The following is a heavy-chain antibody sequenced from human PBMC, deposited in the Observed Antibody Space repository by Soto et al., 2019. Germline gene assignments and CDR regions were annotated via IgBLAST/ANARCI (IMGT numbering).Heavy chain of an antibody. CDR3: VKPPVITASYCYYDMDV. V-gene: IGHV3-23*01. D-gene: IGHD4-4*01. CDR2: ISGSGIST. CDR1: GFTFSTYP. Sequence: EAQLLESGGGLVQPGGSLRLSCAASGFTFSTYPMSWVRQAPGKGLEWVSGISGSGISTYYTDSVKGRFTISRDNSKNTVFLQMNSLRDEDTAVYYCVKPPVITASYCYYDMDVWGQGTTVTVSS. J-gene: IGHJ6*02.